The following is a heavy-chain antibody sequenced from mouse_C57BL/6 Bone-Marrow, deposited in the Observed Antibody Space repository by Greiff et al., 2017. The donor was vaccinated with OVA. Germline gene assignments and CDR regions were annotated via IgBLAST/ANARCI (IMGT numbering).Heavy chain of an antibody. CDR3: ARRTPYYYGSSYWYFDV. V-gene: IGHV5-12*01. J-gene: IGHJ1*03. Sequence: VQLKESGGGLVQPGGSLKLSCAASGFTFSDYYMYWVRQTPEKRLEWVAYISNGGGSTYYPDTVKGRFTISRDNAKNTLYLQMSRLKSEDTAMYYCARRTPYYYGSSYWYFDVWGTGTTVTVSS. CDR1: GFTFSDYY. D-gene: IGHD1-1*01. CDR2: ISNGGGST.